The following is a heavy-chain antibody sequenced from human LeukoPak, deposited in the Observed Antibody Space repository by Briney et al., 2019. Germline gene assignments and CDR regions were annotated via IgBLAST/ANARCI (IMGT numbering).Heavy chain of an antibody. CDR1: GFTFSSYE. V-gene: IGHV3-48*03. J-gene: IGHJ5*02. D-gene: IGHD3-10*01. Sequence: GGSLRLSCAASGFTFSSYEMNWVRQPPGKGLEWVSYISSSGSTIYYADSVKGRFTISRDNAKNSLYLQMNSLRAEDTAVYYCATDLIHYYGSGAKTWGQGTLVTVSS. CDR3: ATDLIHYYGSGAKT. CDR2: ISSSGSTI.